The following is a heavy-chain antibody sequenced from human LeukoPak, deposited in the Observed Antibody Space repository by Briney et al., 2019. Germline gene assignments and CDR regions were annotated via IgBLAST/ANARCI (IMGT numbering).Heavy chain of an antibody. CDR2: FDPEDGET. CDR1: GYTLTELS. Sequence: ASVKVSCKVSGYTLTELSMHWVRQAPRKGLEWMGGFDPEDGETIYAQKFQGRVTMTRDMSTTTDYMELSSLRSEDTAVYYCARDNSVGDIAWWFDPWGQGTLVTVSS. J-gene: IGHJ5*02. D-gene: IGHD3-16*02. V-gene: IGHV1-24*01. CDR3: ARDNSVGDIAWWFDP.